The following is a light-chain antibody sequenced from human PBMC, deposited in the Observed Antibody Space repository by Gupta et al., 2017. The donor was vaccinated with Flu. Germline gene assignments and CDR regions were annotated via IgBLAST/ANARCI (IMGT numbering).Light chain of an antibody. CDR2: DVS. V-gene: IGLV2-14*04. CDR1: SDVGGYNY. Sequence: SDVGGYNYVSWYQQHPGKAPKLMIYDVSNRPSGVSNRFSGSKSGNTASLTISGLQAEDEADYYCSSYTSSSTLGGVFGTGTKVTVL. CDR3: SSYTSSSTLGGV. J-gene: IGLJ1*01.